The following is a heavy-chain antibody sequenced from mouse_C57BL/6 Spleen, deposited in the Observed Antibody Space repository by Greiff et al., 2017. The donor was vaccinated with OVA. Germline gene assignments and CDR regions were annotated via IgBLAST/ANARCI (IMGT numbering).Heavy chain of an antibody. CDR1: GYTFTDYY. CDR2: IYPGSGNT. V-gene: IGHV1-76*01. Sequence: QVHVKQSGAELVRPGASVKLSCKASGYTFTDYYINWVKQRPGQGLEWIARIYPGSGNTYYNEKFKGKATLTAEKSSSTAYMQLSSLTSEDSAVYFCARADYAWFAYWGQGTLVTVSA. J-gene: IGHJ3*01. D-gene: IGHD2-4*01. CDR3: ARADYAWFAY.